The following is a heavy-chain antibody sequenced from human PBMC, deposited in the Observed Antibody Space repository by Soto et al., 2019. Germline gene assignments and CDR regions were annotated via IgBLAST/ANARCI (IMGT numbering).Heavy chain of an antibody. CDR2: ISGSGGST. D-gene: IGHD2-15*01. V-gene: IGHV3-23*01. J-gene: IGHJ6*02. CDR1: GFTFSSYA. Sequence: EVQLLESGGGLVQPGGSLRLSCAASGFTFSSYAMSWVRQAPGKGLEWVSAISGSGGSTYYADSVKGRFTISRDNSKNTLYLQMSSLRAEDTAVYYCAKDHIVVVGSLGYGMDVWGQGTTVTVSS. CDR3: AKDHIVVVGSLGYGMDV.